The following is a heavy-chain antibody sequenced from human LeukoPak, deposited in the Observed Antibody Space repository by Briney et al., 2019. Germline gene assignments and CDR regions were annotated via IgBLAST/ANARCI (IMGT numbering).Heavy chain of an antibody. V-gene: IGHV1-2*02. D-gene: IGHD5-18*01. CDR1: GYTFTDYY. Sequence: ASVKVSCKASGYTFTDYYMHWVRQAPGQGLEWMGWINPNSGGTNYAQKFQGRVTMTRDTSISTAYMELSRLRSDDTAVYYCARPRVAGYSYFYPYWGQGTLVTVSS. CDR2: INPNSGGT. CDR3: ARPRVAGYSYFYPY. J-gene: IGHJ4*02.